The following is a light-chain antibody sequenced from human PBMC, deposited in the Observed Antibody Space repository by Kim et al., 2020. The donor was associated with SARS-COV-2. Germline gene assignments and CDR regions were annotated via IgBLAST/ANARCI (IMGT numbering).Light chain of an antibody. V-gene: IGLV3-19*01. Sequence: TCQGDDLINYYESCSHQKPGQTPLLIIYNAYRRPPGGPPRFSTSSSGDKAAFTITRAQAEDEADYYCYTPRVSDDNIVVFGGGTKLTVL. J-gene: IGLJ3*02. CDR3: YTPRVSDDNIVV. CDR2: NAY. CDR1: DLINYY.